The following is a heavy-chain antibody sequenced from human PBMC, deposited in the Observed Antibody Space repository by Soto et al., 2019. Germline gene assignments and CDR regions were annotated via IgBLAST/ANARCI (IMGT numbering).Heavy chain of an antibody. J-gene: IGHJ4*02. Sequence: EVQLLESGGGLVQPGGSLRLSCAASGFPFSSYATSWLRLAPGKGLQWVSSISATGGSTYYADSVNGRFTISRDNSKKTLYLQMNSLRAEDTAVYYCASGGVTVTTAYFDYWGQGTLVIVSS. CDR3: ASGGVTVTTAYFDY. CDR2: ISATGGST. CDR1: GFPFSSYA. V-gene: IGHV3-23*01. D-gene: IGHD4-17*01.